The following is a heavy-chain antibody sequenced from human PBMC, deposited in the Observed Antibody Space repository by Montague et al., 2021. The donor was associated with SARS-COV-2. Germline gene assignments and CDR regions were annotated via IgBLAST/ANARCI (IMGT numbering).Heavy chain of an antibody. CDR3: ARHRANAGSFDI. CDR2: AHYTGTT. D-gene: IGHD1-1*01. CDR1: GGSITVSRYD. Sequence: SETLSLTCTASGGSITVSRYDWGWIRQPPGKGLEWIGSAHYTGTTSYNASLKSRLTISVDTSENQFSLKMTSVTASDTAVYYCARHRANAGSFDIWGQGTMVTVSS. V-gene: IGHV4-39*01. J-gene: IGHJ3*02.